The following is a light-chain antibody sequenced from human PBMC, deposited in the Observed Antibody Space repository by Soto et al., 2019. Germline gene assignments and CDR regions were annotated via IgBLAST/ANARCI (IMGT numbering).Light chain of an antibody. J-gene: IGKJ1*01. CDR1: QGIGNA. V-gene: IGKV1-6*01. CDR3: LQDINYPWT. Sequence: AIQMTQSPSSLSASVGDRVTISCRASQGIGNALGWYPQKPGKPPKVLIYGASNLQSRVPPRFSGSGSGTDFTLAISSLQPEDSATYYCLQDINYPWTFGQGTKVDIK. CDR2: GAS.